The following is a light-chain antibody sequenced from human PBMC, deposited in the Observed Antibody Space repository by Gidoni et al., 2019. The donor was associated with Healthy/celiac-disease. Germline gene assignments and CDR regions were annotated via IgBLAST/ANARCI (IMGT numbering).Light chain of an antibody. CDR3: QQGYSTPLT. CDR2: AAS. J-gene: IGKJ4*01. V-gene: IGKV1-39*01. Sequence: DIQMTQSPSSLSASVGDRVTITCRASQSISSYLNWYQQKPGKAPKLLIYAASSLQSGVPSRVSGSGSGTDFTLTISSLQPEDFTTYYCQQGYSTPLTFGGGTKVEIK. CDR1: QSISSY.